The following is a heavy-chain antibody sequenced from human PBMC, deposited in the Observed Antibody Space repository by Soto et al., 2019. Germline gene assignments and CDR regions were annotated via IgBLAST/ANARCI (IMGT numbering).Heavy chain of an antibody. Sequence: PGGSLRLSCAASGFTFSSYSMNWVRQAPGKGLEWVSSISSSSSYIYYADSVKGRFTISRDNAKNSLYLQMNSLRAEDMAVYYCARGGVVPAYYYYYYMDVWGKGTTVTVSS. CDR1: GFTFSSYS. D-gene: IGHD2-2*01. CDR3: ARGGVVPAYYYYYYMDV. J-gene: IGHJ6*03. V-gene: IGHV3-21*01. CDR2: ISSSSSYI.